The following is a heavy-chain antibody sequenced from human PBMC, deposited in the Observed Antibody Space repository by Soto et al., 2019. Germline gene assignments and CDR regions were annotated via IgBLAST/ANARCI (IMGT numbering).Heavy chain of an antibody. CDR1: GGSISSYY. CDR3: AREQWELPYYYYGMDV. Sequence: PSETLSLTCTVSGGSISSYYWSWIRPPPGKGLEWIGYIYYSGSTNYNPSLKSRVTISVDTSKNQFSLKLSSVTAADTAVYYCAREQWELPYYYYGMDVWGQGTTVTVSS. V-gene: IGHV4-59*01. CDR2: IYYSGST. J-gene: IGHJ6*02. D-gene: IGHD1-26*01.